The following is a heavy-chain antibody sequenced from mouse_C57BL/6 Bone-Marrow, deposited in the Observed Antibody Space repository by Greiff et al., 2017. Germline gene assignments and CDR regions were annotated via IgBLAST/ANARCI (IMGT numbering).Heavy chain of an antibody. CDR3: TTVSTTVVADY. V-gene: IGHV14-4*01. CDR2: IDPENGDT. D-gene: IGHD1-1*01. J-gene: IGHJ2*01. CDR1: GFNIKDDY. Sequence: VQLQQSGAELVRPGASVKLSCTASGFNIKDDYMHWVKQRPEQGLEWIGWIDPENGDTEYASKFPGQATITADTSSNAGYLQLRSLTAEDTAVYLRTTVSTTVVADYGGQGTTLTGAS.